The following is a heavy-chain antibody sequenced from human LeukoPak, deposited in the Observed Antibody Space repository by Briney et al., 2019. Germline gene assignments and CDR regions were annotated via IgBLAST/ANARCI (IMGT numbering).Heavy chain of an antibody. D-gene: IGHD5-24*01. V-gene: IGHV1-2*02. J-gene: IGHJ4*02. CDR3: ARGRVMATITNYRNFDY. CDR1: GYTFTGYY. Sequence: GASVKVSCKASGYTFTGYYMHWVRQAPGQGLEWMGWINPNSGGTNYAQKFQGRVTMTRDTSISTAYMELSRLRSDDTAVYYCARGRVMATITNYRNFDYWGQGTLVTVSS. CDR2: INPNSGGT.